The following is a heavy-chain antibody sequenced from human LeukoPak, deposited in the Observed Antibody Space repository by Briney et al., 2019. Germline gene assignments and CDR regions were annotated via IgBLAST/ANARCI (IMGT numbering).Heavy chain of an antibody. Sequence: GASVKVSCKASGYTFTSYGISWVRQAPGQGLEWMGWINPKTGDTTYAQSFRGTVTMTWDTSITTAYMELISLRSDDTAMYYCARAYEYGWFDPWGQGTQVTVSS. CDR2: INPKTGDT. CDR3: ARAYEYGWFDP. J-gene: IGHJ5*02. V-gene: IGHV1-2*02. D-gene: IGHD4/OR15-4a*01. CDR1: GYTFTSYG.